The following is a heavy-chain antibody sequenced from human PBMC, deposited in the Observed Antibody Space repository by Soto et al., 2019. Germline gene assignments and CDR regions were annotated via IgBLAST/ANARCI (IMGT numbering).Heavy chain of an antibody. CDR3: ARYCSGGSWPDDAFDI. CDR2: IYYSGST. D-gene: IGHD2-15*01. V-gene: IGHV4-39*01. J-gene: IGHJ3*02. CDR1: GGSISSSSYY. Sequence: PSATLSLTCTVSGGSISSSSYYWGWIRQPPGKGLEWIGSIYYSGSTYYNPSLKSRVTISVDTSKNQFSLKLSSVTAADTAVYYCARYCSGGSWPDDAFDIWGQGTMVTVSS.